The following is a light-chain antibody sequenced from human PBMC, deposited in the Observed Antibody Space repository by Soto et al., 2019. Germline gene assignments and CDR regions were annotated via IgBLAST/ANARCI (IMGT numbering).Light chain of an antibody. CDR3: QQRSDWQYT. J-gene: IGKJ2*01. CDR2: LTS. V-gene: IGKV3D-11*01. CDR1: QAVNTR. Sequence: EIVLTQSPATLSSFPGDRVTVSCRASQAVNTRLAWYQHKPGQAPRLLIYLTSNRAAGIPARFSGSGSGTDFTLTISSLQPEDFAVYFCQQRSDWQYTFGQGTKVDIK.